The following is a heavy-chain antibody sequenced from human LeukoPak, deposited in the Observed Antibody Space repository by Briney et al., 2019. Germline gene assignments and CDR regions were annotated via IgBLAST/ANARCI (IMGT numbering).Heavy chain of an antibody. J-gene: IGHJ4*02. V-gene: IGHV1-18*01. CDR3: ASSDSFHYYGSGSYDY. CDR1: GYTFTSYG. CDR2: ISAYNGNT. D-gene: IGHD3-10*01. Sequence: ASVKVSCKASGYTFTSYGISWVRQAPGQGLEWMGWISAYNGNTNYAQKLQGGVTMTTDTSTSTAYMELRSLRSDDTAVYYCASSDSFHYYGSGSYDYWGQGTLVTVSS.